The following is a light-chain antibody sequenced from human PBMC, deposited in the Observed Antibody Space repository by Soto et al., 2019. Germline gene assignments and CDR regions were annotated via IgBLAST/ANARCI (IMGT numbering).Light chain of an antibody. CDR2: EVS. V-gene: IGLV2-14*01. CDR3: NSYTSTSTLV. Sequence: QSALTQPASVSGSPGQSITISCTGTSSDVGGYDYVSWYQQHPGKAPKLMIFEVSNRPSGVSHRFSGSKSGNTASLTISGLQTEDEDDYYCNSYTSTSTLVFGGGTKLTVL. CDR1: SSDVGGYDY. J-gene: IGLJ3*02.